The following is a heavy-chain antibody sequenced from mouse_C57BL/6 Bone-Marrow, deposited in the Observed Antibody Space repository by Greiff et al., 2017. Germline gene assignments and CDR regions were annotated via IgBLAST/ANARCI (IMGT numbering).Heavy chain of an antibody. V-gene: IGHV1-78*01. CDR3: ARCIYGNYEFAY. CDR1: GYNFTDHT. D-gene: IGHD2-1*01. Sequence: VQLQQSDAELVKPGASVKISCKVSGYNFTDHTIHWMKQRPEQGLEWIGYIYPRDGSTKYNEKFKGKATLTADKSSSTAYMQLNSLTSEYSAVYFCARCIYGNYEFAYWGQGTLVTVSA. CDR2: IYPRDGST. J-gene: IGHJ3*01.